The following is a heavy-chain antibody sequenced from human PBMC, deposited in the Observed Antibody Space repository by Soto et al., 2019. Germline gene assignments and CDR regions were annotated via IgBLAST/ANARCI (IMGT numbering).Heavy chain of an antibody. CDR2: VYHSGSN. Sequence: QVQLQESGPGLVKPSGTLSLTCGVSGGSISNDNWWCWVRQPPGKGLEWIGEVYHSGSNNYNPSLKSRVTISVDKSKNQFSLNLSSVTAADTAVYYCASNRWADAFDIWGQGTMVTVSS. CDR3: ASNRWADAFDI. J-gene: IGHJ3*02. CDR1: GGSISNDNW. D-gene: IGHD3-16*02. V-gene: IGHV4-4*02.